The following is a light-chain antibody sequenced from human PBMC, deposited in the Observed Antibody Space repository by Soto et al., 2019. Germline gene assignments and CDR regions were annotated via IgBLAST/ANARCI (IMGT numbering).Light chain of an antibody. J-gene: IGKJ4*02. Sequence: IGLNQPPPTWSFSQGGRATLSCRASQSVSSTYLAWYQQKPGQAPRLLIYGASSRATCIPGRCGGSGAGKDFPTTSSRLAPEDLAEYYWQQNSRPRTFGRGTKVDIK. V-gene: IGKV3-20*01. CDR2: GAS. CDR3: QQNSRPRT. CDR1: QSVSSTY.